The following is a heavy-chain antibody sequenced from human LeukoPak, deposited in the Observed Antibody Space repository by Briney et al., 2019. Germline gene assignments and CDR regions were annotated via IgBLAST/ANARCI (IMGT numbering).Heavy chain of an antibody. CDR1: GFTFNNAR. V-gene: IGHV3-21*01. CDR2: ISSGSGYI. CDR3: ARDGEGTSLSFFDY. J-gene: IGHJ4*02. D-gene: IGHD3-10*01. Sequence: GGSLRLSCAASGFTFNNARISWVRQAPGKGLEWVSSISSGSGYIYYADSVKGRFTISRDNAKTSLYLQMNSLRAEDTAVYYCARDGEGTSLSFFDYWGLGTLVTVSA.